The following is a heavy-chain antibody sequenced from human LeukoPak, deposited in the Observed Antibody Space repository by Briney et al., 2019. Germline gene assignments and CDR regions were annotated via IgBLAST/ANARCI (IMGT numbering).Heavy chain of an antibody. J-gene: IGHJ4*02. D-gene: IGHD5-24*01. CDR1: GGSISSYY. CDR3: AREKRWLQYDYFDY. CDR2: IYYSGST. Sequence: PSETLSLTCAVSGGSISSYYWSWIRQPPGKGLEWIGYIYYSGSTNYNPSLKSRVTISVDTSKNQFSLKLSSVTAADTAVYYCAREKRWLQYDYFDYWGQGTLVTVSS. V-gene: IGHV4-59*01.